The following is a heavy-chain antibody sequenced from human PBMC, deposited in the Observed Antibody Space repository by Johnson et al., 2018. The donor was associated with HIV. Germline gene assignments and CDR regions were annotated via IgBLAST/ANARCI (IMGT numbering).Heavy chain of an antibody. CDR2: ITWNGGST. CDR1: GFTFDDYG. CDR3: ARGRFPEYIDIASGAFDI. J-gene: IGHJ3*02. V-gene: IGHV3-20*04. Sequence: VQLVESGGGIVRQGGSLRLSCAASGFTFDDYGMTWVRQAPGKGLEWVSSITWNGGSTAYADSVKGRFTISRDNSKNTLYLQMNSLRDEDTAVYYCARGRFPEYIDIASGAFDIWGQGTMVTVSS. D-gene: IGHD5-12*01.